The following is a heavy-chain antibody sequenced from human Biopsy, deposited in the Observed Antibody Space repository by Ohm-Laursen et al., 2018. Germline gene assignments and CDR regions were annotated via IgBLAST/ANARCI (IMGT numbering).Heavy chain of an antibody. CDR3: ARFPLGAYDDSGSYRAVEHWYFDL. CDR2: SIPLFNTA. CDR1: GGTFTNHA. D-gene: IGHD3-22*01. V-gene: IGHV1-69*06. Sequence: SSEKVSCKASGGTFTNHAVGWVRQAPGQGLEWVGSSIPLFNTANYADKCQGRVTLTADKSTNTAYMELSSLRSEDTAIYYCARFPLGAYDDSGSYRAVEHWYFDLWGRGTLVTVSS. J-gene: IGHJ2*01.